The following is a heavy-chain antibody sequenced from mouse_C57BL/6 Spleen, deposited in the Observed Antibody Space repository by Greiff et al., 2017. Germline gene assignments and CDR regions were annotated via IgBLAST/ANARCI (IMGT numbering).Heavy chain of an antibody. D-gene: IGHD1-2*01. J-gene: IGHJ1*03. Sequence: QVQLQQSGAELVKPGASVKLSCKASGYTFTSYWMHWVKQRPGRGLAWIGRIDPNSGGTKYNEKFKSKATLTVDKPSRTAYMQLSSLPTEDSAVYYGAKATAWDVDGWGTGTTVTVSS. V-gene: IGHV1-72*01. CDR3: AKATAWDVDG. CDR1: GYTFTSYW. CDR2: IDPNSGGT.